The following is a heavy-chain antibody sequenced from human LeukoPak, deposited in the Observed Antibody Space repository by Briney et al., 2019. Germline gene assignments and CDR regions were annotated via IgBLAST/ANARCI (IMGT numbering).Heavy chain of an antibody. V-gene: IGHV4-31*03. CDR3: ARDLSGGYYFDY. CDR2: IYYSGST. D-gene: IGHD2-15*01. Sequence: SQTLSLTCTVSGGSISSGGYYWSWMRQHPGKGLEWIGYIYYSGSTYYNPSLKSRVTISVDTSKNQFSLKLSSVTAADTAVYYCARDLSGGYYFDYWGQGTLVTVSS. CDR1: GGSISSGGYY. J-gene: IGHJ4*02.